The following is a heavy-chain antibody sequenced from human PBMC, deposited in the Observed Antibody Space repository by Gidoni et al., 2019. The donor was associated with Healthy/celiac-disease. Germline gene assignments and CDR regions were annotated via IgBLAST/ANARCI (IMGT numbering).Heavy chain of an antibody. CDR2: IYYSGST. V-gene: IGHV4-31*03. CDR1: GGSISSGGYY. D-gene: IGHD6-6*01. CDR3: AILFSSSRTFDY. J-gene: IGHJ4*02. Sequence: QVQLQGSGPGLVKPSQTLSLTCTVSGGSISSGGYYWSWIRQHPGKGLEWIGYIYYSGSTCYNPSLKSRVTISVDTSKNQFSLKLSSFSAADTAVYYCAILFSSSRTFDYWGQGTLVTVSS.